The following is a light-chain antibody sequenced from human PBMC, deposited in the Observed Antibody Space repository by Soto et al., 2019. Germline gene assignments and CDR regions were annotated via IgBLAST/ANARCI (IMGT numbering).Light chain of an antibody. CDR2: DTS. J-gene: IGKJ4*01. CDR3: QPYNIWPLS. Sequence: EEVMKHSPSTLSVSTGEGATLSCRASQGIGDALAWYQHKPGQTPRLLIYDTSTRATGVPTRFSGSRSGAEFTLTINSLQSEDFAVYYCQPYNIWPLSSGGVGKVDIK. V-gene: IGKV3-15*01. CDR1: QGIGDA.